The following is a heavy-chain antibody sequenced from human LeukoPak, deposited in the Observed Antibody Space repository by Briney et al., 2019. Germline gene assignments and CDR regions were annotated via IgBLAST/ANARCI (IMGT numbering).Heavy chain of an antibody. CDR1: GGTFSSYA. CDR2: INPNSGGT. D-gene: IGHD1-26*01. J-gene: IGHJ4*02. Sequence: ASVKVSCKASGGTFSSYAISWVRQAPGQGLEWMGWINPNSGGTNYAQKFQGRVTMTRDTSISTAYMELSRLRSDDTAVYYCARDDRRGVGLTDYWGQGTLVTVSS. CDR3: ARDDRRGVGLTDY. V-gene: IGHV1-2*02.